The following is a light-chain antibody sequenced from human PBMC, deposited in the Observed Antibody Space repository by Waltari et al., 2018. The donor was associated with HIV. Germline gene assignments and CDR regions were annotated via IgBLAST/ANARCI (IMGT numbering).Light chain of an antibody. CDR3: QQYNKWPET. J-gene: IGKJ1*01. CDR2: GAS. CDR1: QRVSTN. Sequence: IVMTQCPATLSVSPGERATLSCRASQRVSTNLTWYQQKPGQAPRLLISGASTRATGLPARFSGSGSGTEFTLTISSLQSEDFAVYYCQQYNKWPETFGQGTKVEIK. V-gene: IGKV3-15*01.